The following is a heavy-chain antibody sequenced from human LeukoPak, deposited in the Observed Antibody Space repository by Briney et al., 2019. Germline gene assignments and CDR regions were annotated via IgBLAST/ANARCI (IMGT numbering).Heavy chain of an antibody. D-gene: IGHD3-10*02. V-gene: IGHV3-48*03. CDR3: AELGITMIGGV. J-gene: IGHJ6*04. CDR2: ISSSGSTI. Sequence: GGSLRLSCAASGLTFSSYEMNWVRQAPGKGLEWVSYISSSGSTIYYADSVKGRFTISRDNAKNSLYLQMNSLRAEDTAVYYCAELGITMIGGVWGKGTTVTVSS. CDR1: GLTFSSYE.